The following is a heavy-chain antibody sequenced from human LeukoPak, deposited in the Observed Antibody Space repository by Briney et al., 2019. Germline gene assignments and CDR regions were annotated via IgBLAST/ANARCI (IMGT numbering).Heavy chain of an antibody. CDR3: ATLQSSGYDYSDY. Sequence: PSETLSLTCTVSGGSISRYYWSWIRQPPGKGLEWIGYIYYSGSTDYNPSLKSRVTMSVDTSKNQFSLKLSSVTAADTAVYYCATLQSSGYDYSDYWGQGILVTVSS. V-gene: IGHV4-59*08. CDR2: IYYSGST. CDR1: GGSISRYY. D-gene: IGHD3-22*01. J-gene: IGHJ4*02.